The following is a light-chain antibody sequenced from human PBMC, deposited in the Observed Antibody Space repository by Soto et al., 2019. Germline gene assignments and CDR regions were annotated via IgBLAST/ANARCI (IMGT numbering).Light chain of an antibody. J-gene: IGKJ1*01. V-gene: IGKV1-5*03. CDR1: QSISSW. Sequence: DIQMTQSPSTLSASVGDRVTITCRASQSISSWLAWYQQKPGKAPKLLIYKASSLESGVPSRFSGSGSGTEFTLTISSLQPDDFATYYCQQDNSAWTFGQGTKVELK. CDR3: QQDNSAWT. CDR2: KAS.